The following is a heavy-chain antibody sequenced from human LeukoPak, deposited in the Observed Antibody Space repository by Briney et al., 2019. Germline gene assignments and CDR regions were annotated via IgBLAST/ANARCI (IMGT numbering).Heavy chain of an antibody. CDR3: ANGLATVTTPFEVY. D-gene: IGHD4-17*01. J-gene: IGHJ4*02. V-gene: IGHV3-30*02. CDR2: IRYDGSNK. CDR1: GFTFSTYG. Sequence: GGSLRLSCAASGFTFSTYGMHWVRQAPGKGLEWVAFIRYDGSNKYYVDSVKGRFTISRDNSNDTLYLHMNSLRAEDTAMYYCANGLATVTTPFEVYWGQGTLVTVST.